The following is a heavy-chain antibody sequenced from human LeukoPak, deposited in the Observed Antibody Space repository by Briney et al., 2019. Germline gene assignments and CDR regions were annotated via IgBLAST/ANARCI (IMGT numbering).Heavy chain of an antibody. V-gene: IGHV3-33*01. CDR1: GFTFSTYG. J-gene: IGHJ3*02. D-gene: IGHD2-2*01. CDR3: ARDKGAYQLPQNAFDI. Sequence: GRSLRLSXAASGFTFSTYGMHWVRQAPGKGLEWVAGIWYDGSNTYYVDSVKGRFTISRDNSKNMLYLQMGSLRAEDMAVYYCARDKGAYQLPQNAFDIWGQGTMVTVSS. CDR2: IWYDGSNT.